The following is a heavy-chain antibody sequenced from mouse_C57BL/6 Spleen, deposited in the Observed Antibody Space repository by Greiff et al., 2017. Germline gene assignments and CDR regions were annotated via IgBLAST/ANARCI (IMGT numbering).Heavy chain of an antibody. D-gene: IGHD2-14*01. CDR3: ARQGANWYDGCFDV. J-gene: IGHJ1*03. Sequence: EVKLVESGGDLVKPGGSLKLSCAASGFTFSSYGMSWVRQTPDKRLEWVATISSGGSYTYYPDTVQGRFTISRDNAKNTPYLQTSSLKSEDTAMYYCARQGANWYDGCFDVWGTGTTVTASS. CDR2: ISSGGSYT. CDR1: GFTFSSYG. V-gene: IGHV5-6*01.